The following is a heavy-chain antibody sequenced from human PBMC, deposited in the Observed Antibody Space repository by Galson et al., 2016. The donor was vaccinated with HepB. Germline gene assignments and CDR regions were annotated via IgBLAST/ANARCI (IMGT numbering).Heavy chain of an antibody. J-gene: IGHJ5*02. CDR2: ISWNSGSI. V-gene: IGHV3-9*01. D-gene: IGHD3-3*01. CDR3: AKDTRNDFWSGYPFNWFDP. CDR1: GFTFDDYA. Sequence: SLRLSCAASGFTFDDYAMHWVRQAPGEGLEWVSGISWNSGSIGYADSVKGRFTISRDNAKNSLYLQMTSLRDEDTALYYCAKDTRNDFWSGYPFNWFDPWGQGTLVTVSS.